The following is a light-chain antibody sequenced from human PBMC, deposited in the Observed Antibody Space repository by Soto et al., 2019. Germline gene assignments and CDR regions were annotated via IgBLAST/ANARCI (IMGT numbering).Light chain of an antibody. CDR2: GPS. CDR3: QQRSNWPPIT. V-gene: IGKV3-15*01. J-gene: IGKJ5*01. Sequence: ETVMTQSPATLSVSPGERATLSCRASQSVSSYLAWYQQKPGQAPRLLIYGPSTRATGIPARFSGSGSGTEFTLTISSLQSEDFAVYYCQQRSNWPPITFGQGTRLEIK. CDR1: QSVSSY.